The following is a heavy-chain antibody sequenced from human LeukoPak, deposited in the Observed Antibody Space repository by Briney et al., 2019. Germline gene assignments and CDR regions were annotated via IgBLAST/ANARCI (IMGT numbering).Heavy chain of an antibody. Sequence: GESLQISCKGSGYSFTSYWISWVRQMPGKGLEWMGIIYPGDSDTRYSPSFQGQVTISADKSISTAYLQWSSLKASDTAMYYCARLRYCSSTSCYYFDYWGQGTLVTVSS. CDR1: GYSFTSYW. D-gene: IGHD2-2*01. J-gene: IGHJ4*02. CDR3: ARLRYCSSTSCYYFDY. CDR2: IYPGDSDT. V-gene: IGHV5-51*01.